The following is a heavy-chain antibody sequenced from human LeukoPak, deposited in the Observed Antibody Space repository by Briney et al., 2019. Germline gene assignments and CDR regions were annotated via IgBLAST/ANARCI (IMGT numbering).Heavy chain of an antibody. Sequence: ASVMVSCKASGYTFTDYYMHWVRQAPGQGLEWMGWIDTNSGGTNYAQKFQGRVTMTRDMSISTAYMELSRLRSDDTAVYYCARDPSNSGYDYLYYFDYWGQGTLVTVPS. V-gene: IGHV1-2*02. CDR2: IDTNSGGT. CDR1: GYTFTDYY. J-gene: IGHJ4*02. D-gene: IGHD5-12*01. CDR3: ARDPSNSGYDYLYYFDY.